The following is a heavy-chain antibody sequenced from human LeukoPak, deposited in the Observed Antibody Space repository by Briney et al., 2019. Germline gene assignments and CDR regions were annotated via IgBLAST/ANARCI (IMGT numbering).Heavy chain of an antibody. CDR1: GFTVSSNY. CDR2: ISGSGGST. D-gene: IGHD2-2*01. V-gene: IGHV3-23*01. Sequence: PGGSLRLSCAASGFTVSSNYMSWVHQAPGKGLEWVSAISGSGGSTFYADSVKGRFTISRDSSKNTLFLQMNSLRAEDTAVYYCAKEIVLVPTAADAFDIWGQGTMLTVSS. J-gene: IGHJ3*02. CDR3: AKEIVLVPTAADAFDI.